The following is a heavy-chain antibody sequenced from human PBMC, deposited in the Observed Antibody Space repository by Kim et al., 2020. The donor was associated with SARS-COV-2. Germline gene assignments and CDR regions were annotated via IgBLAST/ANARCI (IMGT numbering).Heavy chain of an antibody. CDR3: ARGIDWFDY. CDR2: SST. V-gene: IGHV3-74*01. J-gene: IGHJ4*02. D-gene: IGHD3-9*01. Sequence: SSTTYADSVKGRFTISRDNAKNTLHLQMNSLRAEDTAVYYCARGIDWFDYWGQGTLVTVSS.